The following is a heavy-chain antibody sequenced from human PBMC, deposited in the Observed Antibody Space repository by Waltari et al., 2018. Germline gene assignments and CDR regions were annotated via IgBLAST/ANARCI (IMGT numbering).Heavy chain of an antibody. CDR2: IYPSDSDT. D-gene: IGHD1-26*01. CDR3: AGGQVGAHLLFDY. CDR1: GYSFTSYW. J-gene: IGHJ4*02. V-gene: IGHV5-51*04. Sequence: EVQLVQSGAEVKKPGESLKISCKGSGYSFTSYWIGWVRQMPGKGLEWMGIIYPSDSDTRYSPSFQGQVTISANKPTSTAYLQWSSLKASDTAMYYCAGGQVGAHLLFDYGGQGTLVTVSS.